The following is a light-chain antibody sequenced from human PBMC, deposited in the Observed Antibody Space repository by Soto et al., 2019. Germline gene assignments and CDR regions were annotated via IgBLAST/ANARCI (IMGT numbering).Light chain of an antibody. CDR3: ASYRSGPLYV. V-gene: IGLV2-14*03. CDR2: DFT. Sequence: QSALTQPASVSGSPGQSITISCTGISADVSTSNFVSWYQHHPGKGPRLILYDFTHRPSGISDRFSGSKSGDTASLTISGLRAEDEADYYCASYRSGPLYVFGNGTKVTVL. CDR1: SADVSTSNF. J-gene: IGLJ1*01.